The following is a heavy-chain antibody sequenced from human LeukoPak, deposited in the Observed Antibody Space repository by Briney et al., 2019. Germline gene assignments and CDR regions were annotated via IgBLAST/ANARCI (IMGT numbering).Heavy chain of an antibody. Sequence: PSETLSLTCTASGGSISSYYWSWIRQPPGKGLEWIGYIYYSGSTNYNPSLKSRVTISVDTSKNQFSLKLSSVTAADTAVYYCARAYSSSWYAYFDYWGQGTLVTVSS. CDR2: IYYSGST. CDR1: GGSISSYY. CDR3: ARAYSSSWYAYFDY. D-gene: IGHD6-13*01. J-gene: IGHJ4*02. V-gene: IGHV4-59*01.